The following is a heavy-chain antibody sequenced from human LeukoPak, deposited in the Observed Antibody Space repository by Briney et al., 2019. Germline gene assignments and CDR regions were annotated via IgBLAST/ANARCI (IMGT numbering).Heavy chain of an antibody. CDR3: ARGNSGSYSQDWFDP. D-gene: IGHD1-26*01. J-gene: IGHJ5*02. CDR1: GFTFSSYA. CDR2: ISGSGGST. V-gene: IGHV3-23*01. Sequence: SGGSLRLSCAASGFTFSSYAMSWVRQAPGKGLEWVSAISGSGGSTDYADSVKGRFTISRDNAKNSLYLQMNSLRDDDMALHYCARGNSGSYSQDWFDPWGQGTLVTVSS.